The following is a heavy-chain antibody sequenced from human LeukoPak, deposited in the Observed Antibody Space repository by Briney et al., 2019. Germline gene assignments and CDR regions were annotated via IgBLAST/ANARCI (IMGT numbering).Heavy chain of an antibody. V-gene: IGHV4-39*07. CDR1: GCSISSSSYY. J-gene: IGHJ5*02. CDR2: IYYSGST. D-gene: IGHD1-1*01. Sequence: SETLSLTCTVSGCSISSSSYYWGWIRQPPGKGLEWIGSIYYSGSTYYNPSLKSRVTISVDTSKNQFSLKLSSVTAADTAVYYCARDCLERRRFDPWGQGTLVTVSS. CDR3: ARDCLERRRFDP.